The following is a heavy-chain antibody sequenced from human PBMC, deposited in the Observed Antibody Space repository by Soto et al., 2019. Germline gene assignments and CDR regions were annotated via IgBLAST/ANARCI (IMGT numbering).Heavy chain of an antibody. D-gene: IGHD3-3*01. Sequence: SETLSLTCAGYGGSFSGYYWNWIRQPPGKGLEWIGEINHSGSTNYNPSLKSRVTISVDTSKNQFSLKLSSVTAADTAVYYCARTSPTIFGPSNDYYGMGVSGLGTTVTV. CDR2: INHSGST. J-gene: IGHJ6*02. CDR3: ARTSPTIFGPSNDYYGMGV. V-gene: IGHV4-34*01. CDR1: GGSFSGYY.